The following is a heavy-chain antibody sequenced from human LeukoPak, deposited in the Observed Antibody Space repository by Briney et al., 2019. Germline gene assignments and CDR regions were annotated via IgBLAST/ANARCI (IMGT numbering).Heavy chain of an antibody. D-gene: IGHD3-22*01. CDR3: ASRETYYSDSGGYSFDAFDI. Sequence: GGSLRLSCAASGFSFSVYWMHWVRQAPGKGPVWVSRIKTDGSITDYADFVKGRFTISRDNAKNTLYLQMNSLRAEDTAVYYCASRETYYSDSGGYSFDAFDIWGQGTMVTVSS. V-gene: IGHV3-74*01. J-gene: IGHJ3*02. CDR1: GFSFSVYW. CDR2: IKTDGSIT.